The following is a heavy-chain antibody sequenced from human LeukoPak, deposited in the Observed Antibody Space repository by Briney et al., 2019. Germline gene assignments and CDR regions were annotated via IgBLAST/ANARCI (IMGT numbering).Heavy chain of an antibody. CDR1: GGSFSGYY. J-gene: IGHJ4*02. V-gene: IGHV4-34*01. Sequence: SETLSLTCAVYGGSFSGYYWSWIRQPPGKGLEWIGEINRSGSTNYNPSLKSRVTISVDTSKNQFSLKLSSVTAADTAVYYCAIRTFAFGVVIPRYYFDYWGQGTLVTVSS. CDR2: INRSGST. CDR3: AIRTFAFGVVIPRYYFDY. D-gene: IGHD3-3*01.